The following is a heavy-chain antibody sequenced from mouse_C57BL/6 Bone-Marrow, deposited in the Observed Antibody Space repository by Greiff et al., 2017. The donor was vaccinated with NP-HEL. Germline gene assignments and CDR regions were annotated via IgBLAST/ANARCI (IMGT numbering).Heavy chain of an antibody. Sequence: QVQLKESGAELVKPGASVKISCKASGYAFSSYWMNWVKQRPGKGLEWIGQIYPGDGDTNYNGKFKGKATLTADKSSSTAYMQLSSLTSEDSAVYFCARGGYGYDEGFAYWGQGTLVTVSA. V-gene: IGHV1-80*01. J-gene: IGHJ3*01. CDR1: GYAFSSYW. D-gene: IGHD2-2*01. CDR3: ARGGYGYDEGFAY. CDR2: IYPGDGDT.